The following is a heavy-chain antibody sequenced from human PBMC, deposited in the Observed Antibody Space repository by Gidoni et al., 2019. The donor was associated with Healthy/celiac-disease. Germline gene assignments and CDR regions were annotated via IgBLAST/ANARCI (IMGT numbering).Heavy chain of an antibody. D-gene: IGHD6-6*01. V-gene: IGHV4-31*03. CDR3: ARSYSSSGYYYYGMDV. J-gene: IGHJ6*02. CDR2: IYYSGST. Sequence: QVQLQESGPGLVKPSQTLSLTCTVSGGSISSGGYYWSWIRQHPGKGLEWIGYIYYSGSTYYNPSLKSRVTISVDTSKNQFSLKLSSVTAADTAVYYCARSYSSSGYYYYGMDVWGQGTTVTVSS. CDR1: GGSISSGGYY.